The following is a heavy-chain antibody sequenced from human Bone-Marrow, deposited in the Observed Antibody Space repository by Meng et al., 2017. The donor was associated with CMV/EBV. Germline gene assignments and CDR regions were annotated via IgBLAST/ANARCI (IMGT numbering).Heavy chain of an antibody. CDR3: ARDSWLSMVRHWYYFDY. Sequence: SETLSLTCTVSGGSISSSSYYWGWIRQPPGKGLEWIGSIYYSGSTYYNPSLKSRVTISVDTSKNQFSLKLSSVTAADTAVYYCARDSWLSMVRHWYYFDYWGQGTLVTVSS. J-gene: IGHJ4*02. CDR2: IYYSGST. D-gene: IGHD3-10*01. V-gene: IGHV4-39*07. CDR1: GGSISSSSYY.